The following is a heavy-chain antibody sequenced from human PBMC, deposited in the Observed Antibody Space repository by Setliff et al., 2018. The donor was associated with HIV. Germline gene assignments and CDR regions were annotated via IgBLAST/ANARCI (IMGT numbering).Heavy chain of an antibody. J-gene: IGHJ4*02. Sequence: PSETLSLTCTVSGGSISRYYWSWIRQPAGKGLEWIGRIYPSGNINYNPSHKSRLTMSIDTSKNQFSLKLSSVTATDTAVYYCARDAGPHYGSGPPLEYWGQGIQVTVSS. V-gene: IGHV4-4*07. CDR3: ARDAGPHYGSGPPLEY. CDR2: IYPSGNI. CDR1: GGSISRYY. D-gene: IGHD3-10*01.